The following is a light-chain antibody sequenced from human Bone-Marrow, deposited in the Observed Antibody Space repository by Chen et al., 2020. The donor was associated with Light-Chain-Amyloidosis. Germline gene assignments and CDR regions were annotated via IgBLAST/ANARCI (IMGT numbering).Light chain of an antibody. CDR1: NIGSTS. CDR3: QVWDRSSDRPV. J-gene: IGLJ3*02. Sequence: SYVLTQPSSVSVAPGQTATIACGGNNIGSTSVHWYQQTPGQAPLLVVYDDGDRPSGIPDRLSGSNAGNTATLTISRVEAGDEADYYCQVWDRSSDRPVFGGGTKLTVL. CDR2: DDG. V-gene: IGLV3-21*02.